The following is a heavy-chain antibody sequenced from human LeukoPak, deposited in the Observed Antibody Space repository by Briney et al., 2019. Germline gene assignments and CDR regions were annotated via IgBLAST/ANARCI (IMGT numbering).Heavy chain of an antibody. J-gene: IGHJ4*02. CDR3: AGGAAAGS. CDR2: ISYDGSNK. Sequence: GGSLRLSCAASGFTFSSYGMHWVRRAPGKGLEWVAVISYDGSNKYYADSVKGRFTISRDNSKNTLYLQMNSLRAEDTAVYYCAGGAAAGSWGQGTLVTVSS. D-gene: IGHD6-13*01. V-gene: IGHV3-30*03. CDR1: GFTFSSYG.